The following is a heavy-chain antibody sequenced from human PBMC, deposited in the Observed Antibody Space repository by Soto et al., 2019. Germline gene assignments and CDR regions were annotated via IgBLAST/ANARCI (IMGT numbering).Heavy chain of an antibody. CDR2: ISYDEIDK. Sequence: GGSLRLSCAASGFTFTSHAMHWVRQTPGKGLEWVAAISYDEIDKKYASSVKGRFTISGDNSKNTLYLEMFSLRAEDTAVYYCVKEGRGSSTSCSRCYGLDVWGQGTTVTVSS. D-gene: IGHD2-2*01. V-gene: IGHV3-30*18. CDR1: GFTFTSHA. J-gene: IGHJ6*02. CDR3: VKEGRGSSTSCSRCYGLDV.